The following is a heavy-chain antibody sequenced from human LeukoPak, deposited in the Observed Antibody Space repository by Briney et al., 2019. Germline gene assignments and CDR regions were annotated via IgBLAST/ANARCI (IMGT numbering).Heavy chain of an antibody. CDR2: IIPILGIA. CDR1: GGTFSSYA. J-gene: IGHJ4*02. D-gene: IGHD1-26*01. CDR3: ARDSVLGAPNDY. Sequence: SVKVSCKASGGTFSSYAISWVRQAPGQGLEWMGRIIPILGIANYAQKFQGRVTITADKSTSTAYMELSSLRSEDTAVYYCARDSVLGAPNDYWGQGTLVTVSS. V-gene: IGHV1-69*04.